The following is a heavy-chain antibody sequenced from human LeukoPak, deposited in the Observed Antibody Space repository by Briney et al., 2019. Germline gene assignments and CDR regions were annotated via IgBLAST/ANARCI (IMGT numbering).Heavy chain of an antibody. V-gene: IGHV3-64D*06. D-gene: IGHD3-10*01. J-gene: IGHJ6*04. CDR3: VKDRTMVRGVMSYYYYGMDV. Sequence: GGSLRLSCSASGFTFSSYAMHWVRQAPGKGLEYVSAISSNGGSTYYADSVKGRFTISRDNSKNTLYLQMSSLRAEGTAVYYCVKDRTMVRGVMSYYYYGMDVWGKGTTVTVSS. CDR1: GFTFSSYA. CDR2: ISSNGGST.